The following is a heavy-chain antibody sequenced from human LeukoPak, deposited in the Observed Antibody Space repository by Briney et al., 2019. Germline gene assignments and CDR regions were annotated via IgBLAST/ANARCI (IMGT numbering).Heavy chain of an antibody. CDR2: INSDGSSI. CDR3: VREGRVSGYDFDC. CDR1: GFTFSSYW. Sequence: GGSLRLSCAASGFTFSSYWMHWVRQVPGKGLVWVSRINSDGSSITYADSVKGRFTISRDNARNTLYLQMNSLRVEDTAVYYCVREGRVSGYDFDCWGQGTLVTVSS. J-gene: IGHJ4*02. D-gene: IGHD5-12*01. V-gene: IGHV3-74*03.